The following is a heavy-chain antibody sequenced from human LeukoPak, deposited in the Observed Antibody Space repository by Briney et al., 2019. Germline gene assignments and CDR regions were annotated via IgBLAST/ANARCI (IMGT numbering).Heavy chain of an antibody. CDR2: INHSGST. V-gene: IGHV4-34*01. CDR1: GGSFSGYY. Sequence: SETLSLTCAVYGGSFSGYYWSWIRQPPGKGLEWIGEINHSGSTNYNPSLKSRVTISVDTSKNQFSLKLTSVTAADTAVYYCARPYYYDSRIDPWGQGTLVTVSS. D-gene: IGHD3-22*01. J-gene: IGHJ5*02. CDR3: ARPYYYDSRIDP.